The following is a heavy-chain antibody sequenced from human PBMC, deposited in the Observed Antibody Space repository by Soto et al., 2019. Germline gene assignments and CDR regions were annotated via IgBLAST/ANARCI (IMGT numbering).Heavy chain of an antibody. D-gene: IGHD1-26*01. J-gene: IGHJ3*02. CDR2: MNPNSGNT. CDR3: ARERSSGAFDI. V-gene: IGHV1-8*01. Sequence: ASVKVSXKTSGYTFTSYDINWVRQATGQGLEWMGWMNPNSGNTAYAQKFQGRVTMTRNTSISTAYMELSSLRSEDTAVYYCARERSSGAFDIWGQGTMVTVSS. CDR1: GYTFTSYD.